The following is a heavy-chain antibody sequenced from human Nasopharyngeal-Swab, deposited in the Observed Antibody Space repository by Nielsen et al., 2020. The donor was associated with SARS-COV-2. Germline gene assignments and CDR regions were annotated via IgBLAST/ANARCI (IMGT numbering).Heavy chain of an antibody. D-gene: IGHD2/OR15-2a*01. V-gene: IGHV4-34*01. CDR2: INHSGST. CDR3: ARGKRSNYFRVSPPNWFDP. Sequence: WIRQPPGKGLEWIGEINHSGSTNYNPSLKSRVTISVDTSKNQFSLKPSSVTAADTAVYYCARGKRSNYFRVSPPNWFDPWGQGTLVTVSS. J-gene: IGHJ5*02.